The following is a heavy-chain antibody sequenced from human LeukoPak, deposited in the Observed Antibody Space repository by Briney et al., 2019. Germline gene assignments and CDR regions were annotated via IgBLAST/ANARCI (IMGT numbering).Heavy chain of an antibody. V-gene: IGHV4-61*02. D-gene: IGHD3-10*01. CDR2: IYTSGST. J-gene: IGHJ6*03. Sequence: SETLSLTCTVSGGSISSGSYYWSRIRQPAGKGLEWIGRIYTSGSTNYNPSLKSRVTISVDTSKNQFSLKLSSVTAADTAVYYCARDRVMVRALPHYYYYMDVWGKGTTVTVSS. CDR3: ARDRVMVRALPHYYYYMDV. CDR1: GGSISSGSYY.